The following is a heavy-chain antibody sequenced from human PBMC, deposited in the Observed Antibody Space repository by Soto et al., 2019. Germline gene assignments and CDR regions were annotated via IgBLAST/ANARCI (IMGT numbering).Heavy chain of an antibody. CDR3: ARVLGERITIFGVVTNWFDP. CDR1: GFTFDDYG. CDR2: INWNGGST. V-gene: IGHV3-20*01. Sequence: GGSLRLSCAASGFTFDDYGMSWVRQAPGKGLEWVSGINWNGGSTGYADSVKGRFTISRDNAKNSLYLQMNSLRAEDTALYHCARVLGERITIFGVVTNWFDPWGQGTLVTVSS. J-gene: IGHJ5*02. D-gene: IGHD3-3*01.